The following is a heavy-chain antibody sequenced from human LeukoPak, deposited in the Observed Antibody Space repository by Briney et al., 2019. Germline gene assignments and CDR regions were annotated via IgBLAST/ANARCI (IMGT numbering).Heavy chain of an antibody. CDR2: IYTSGST. Sequence: ASETLSLTCTVSGDSISSGRYYWSWIRQPAGKGLEWIGRIYTSGSTNYNPSLKSRVTISVGTSKNQFSLKLSSVTAADTAVYYCAREGYVEELDYWGQGTLVTVSS. J-gene: IGHJ4*02. CDR1: GDSISSGRYY. D-gene: IGHD5-12*01. CDR3: AREGYVEELDY. V-gene: IGHV4-61*02.